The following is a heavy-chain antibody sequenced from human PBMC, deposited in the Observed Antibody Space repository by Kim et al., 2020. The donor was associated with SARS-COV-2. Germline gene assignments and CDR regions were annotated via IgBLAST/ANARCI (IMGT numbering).Heavy chain of an antibody. CDR3: ARDSSSSYQFDY. D-gene: IGHD6-6*01. Sequence: KYAPKFQGRVTITRDTSASTVYMELSSLRSEDMAVYYCARDSSSSYQFDYWGQGPLVTVSS. V-gene: IGHV1-3*01. J-gene: IGHJ4*02.